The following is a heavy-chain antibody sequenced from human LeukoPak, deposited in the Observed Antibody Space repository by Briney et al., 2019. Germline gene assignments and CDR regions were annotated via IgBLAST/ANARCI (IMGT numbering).Heavy chain of an antibody. Sequence: GASVKVSCKASGYTFTGYYIHWVRQAPGQGLEWMGWMNPTGGGTNYAEKFQGRVTMTRDTSIITAYMELSSLRSDDTAVYYCAREGYHRPAWFDPWGQGTLVTVSS. CDR3: AREGYHRPAWFDP. J-gene: IGHJ5*02. CDR2: MNPTGGGT. V-gene: IGHV1-2*02. CDR1: GYTFTGYY. D-gene: IGHD5-18*01.